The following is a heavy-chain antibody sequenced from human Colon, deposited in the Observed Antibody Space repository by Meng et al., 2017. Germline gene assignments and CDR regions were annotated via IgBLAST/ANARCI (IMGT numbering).Heavy chain of an antibody. Sequence: QVRRQGAGPGLVKPSGTLSLTCAVSGGSISSSNWWSWVRQPPGKGLEWIGEIYHSGSTNYNPSLKSRVTISVDKSKNQFSLKLSSVTAADTAVYYCASGRKYCSSTSCYGQFDYWGQGTLVTVSS. CDR2: IYHSGST. D-gene: IGHD2-2*01. V-gene: IGHV4-4*02. CDR1: GGSISSSNW. J-gene: IGHJ4*02. CDR3: ASGRKYCSSTSCYGQFDY.